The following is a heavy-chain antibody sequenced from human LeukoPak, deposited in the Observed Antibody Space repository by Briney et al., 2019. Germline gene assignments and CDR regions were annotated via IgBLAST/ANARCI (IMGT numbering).Heavy chain of an antibody. Sequence: SVKVSCKASGGTFSSYAISWVRQAPGQGLEWMGGIIPIFGTANYAQKFQGRVTITADESTSTAYMELSSLRSEDTAVYYCARRLGLDRYYFDYWGQGPWSPSPQ. J-gene: IGHJ4*02. CDR1: GGTFSSYA. CDR2: IIPIFGTA. CDR3: ARRLGLDRYYFDY. D-gene: IGHD3-22*01. V-gene: IGHV1-69*13.